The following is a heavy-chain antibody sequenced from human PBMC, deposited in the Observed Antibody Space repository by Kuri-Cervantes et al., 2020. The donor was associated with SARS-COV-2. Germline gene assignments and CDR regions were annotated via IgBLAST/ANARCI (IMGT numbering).Heavy chain of an antibody. CDR3: ARDLRLGKSLDY. Sequence: YCAASGFTFSDYYMSWIRQAPGKGLEWVSYISSSGSTIYYADSVKGRFTISRDNAKNSLYLQMSSLRAEDTAVYYCARDLRLGKSLDYWGQGTLVTVSS. V-gene: IGHV3-11*04. CDR1: GFTFSDYY. CDR2: ISSSGSTI. J-gene: IGHJ4*02. D-gene: IGHD7-27*01.